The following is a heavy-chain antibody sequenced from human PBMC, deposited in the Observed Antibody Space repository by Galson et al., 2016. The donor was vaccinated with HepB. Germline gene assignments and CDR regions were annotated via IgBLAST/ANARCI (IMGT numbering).Heavy chain of an antibody. V-gene: IGHV4-39*01. CDR3: PRPTSWFASSGYHY. CDR1: GASISSNNHY. D-gene: IGHD3-22*01. Sequence: SETLSLTCTVSGASISSNNHYWGWIRQSPEEGLEWIGSINYRGGAYYNPSLKSRVTISVDTSENQFSLQMRSVTAADTAVYYCPRPTSWFASSGYHYCGQGALVTV. J-gene: IGHJ4*02. CDR2: INYRGGA.